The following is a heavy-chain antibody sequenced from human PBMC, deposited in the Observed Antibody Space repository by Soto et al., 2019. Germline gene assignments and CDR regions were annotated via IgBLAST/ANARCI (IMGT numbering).Heavy chain of an antibody. CDR3: ALSFVVVTALDY. V-gene: IGHV1-3*05. D-gene: IGHD2-21*02. J-gene: IGHJ4*02. CDR1: GYTFTSYA. Sequence: QVHLVQSGAEEKKPGASVKVSCKASGYTFTSYAMHWVRQAPGQRLEWMGWINAGNGNTKYSQKFQGRVTITRDTSASTAYMELSSLRSDDTAVDYCALSFVVVTALDYWGQGTLVTVSS. CDR2: INAGNGNT.